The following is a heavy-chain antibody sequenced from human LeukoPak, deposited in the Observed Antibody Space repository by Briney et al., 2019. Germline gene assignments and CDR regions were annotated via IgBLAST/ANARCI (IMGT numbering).Heavy chain of an antibody. CDR2: IYHSGST. V-gene: IGHV4-38-2*02. CDR1: GYSISSGYY. CDR3: ARGHDYDFWSGYYFGY. D-gene: IGHD3-3*01. J-gene: IGHJ4*02. Sequence: SETLSLTCTVSGYSISSGYYWGWIRQPPGKGLEWIGSIYHSGSTYYNPSLKSRVTISVDTSKNQFSLKLSSVTTADTAVYYCARGHDYDFWSGYYFGYWGQGTLVTVSS.